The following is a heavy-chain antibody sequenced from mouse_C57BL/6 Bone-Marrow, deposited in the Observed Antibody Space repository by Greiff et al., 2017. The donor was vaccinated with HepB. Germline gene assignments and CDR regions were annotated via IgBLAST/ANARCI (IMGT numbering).Heavy chain of an antibody. CDR1: GFTFSSYA. D-gene: IGHD1-1*01. Sequence: EVHLVESGGGLVKPGGSLKLSCAASGFTFSSYAMSWVRQTPEKRLEWVATISDGGSYTYYPDNVKGRFTISRDNAKNNLYLQMSHLKSEDTAMYYCAREEYYGSRTSYWYFDVWGTGTTVTVSS. J-gene: IGHJ1*03. V-gene: IGHV5-4*01. CDR2: ISDGGSYT. CDR3: AREEYYGSRTSYWYFDV.